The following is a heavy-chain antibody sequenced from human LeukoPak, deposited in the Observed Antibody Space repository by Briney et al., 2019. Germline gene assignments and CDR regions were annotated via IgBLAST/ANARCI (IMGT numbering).Heavy chain of an antibody. J-gene: IGHJ5*02. Sequence: PSETLSLTCTVSGGSLSSYFWSWIRLPPGKGLEWIGYIYYSGSTYYNPSLKSRVTISVDRSKNQFSLKLSSVTAADTAVYYCARDLQGSSSAWFDPWGQGTLVTVSS. CDR1: GGSLSSYF. CDR2: IYYSGST. CDR3: ARDLQGSSSAWFDP. V-gene: IGHV4-59*12. D-gene: IGHD6-6*01.